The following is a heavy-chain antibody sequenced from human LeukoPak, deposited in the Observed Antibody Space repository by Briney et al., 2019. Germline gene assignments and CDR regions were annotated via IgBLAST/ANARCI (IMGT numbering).Heavy chain of an antibody. D-gene: IGHD4-17*01. V-gene: IGHV1-8*01. CDR3: ARGTRYGDIDY. J-gene: IGHJ4*02. CDR1: GYTFTNYE. Sequence: ALVKVSCKASGYTFTNYEIKWVRQATGQGLEWMGWMNPNSGNRGYAQKFQGRVTMTRSTSISTAYMELSSLTSEDTAVYYCARGTRYGDIDYWGQGTLVTVSS. CDR2: MNPNSGNR.